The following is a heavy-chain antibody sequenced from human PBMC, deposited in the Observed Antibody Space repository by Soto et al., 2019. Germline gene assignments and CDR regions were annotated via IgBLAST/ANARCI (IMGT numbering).Heavy chain of an antibody. J-gene: IGHJ4*02. V-gene: IGHV3-66*01. D-gene: IGHD1-26*01. CDR3: ATSPSGSPPPFDY. Sequence: QPGGSLRLSCAASGFTVSSNYMSWVRQAPGKGLEWVSVIYSGGSTYYADSVKGRFTISRDNSKNTLYLQMNSLRAEDTAVYYCATSPSGSPPPFDYWGQGTLVTVSS. CDR2: IYSGGST. CDR1: GFTVSSNY.